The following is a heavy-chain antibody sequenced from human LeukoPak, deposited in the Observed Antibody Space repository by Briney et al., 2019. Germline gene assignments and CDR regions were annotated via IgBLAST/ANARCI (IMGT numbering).Heavy chain of an antibody. CDR2: ISSSSSTI. Sequence: QSGGSLRLSCAASGFTFSSYSMNWVRQAPGKGLEWVSYISSSSSTIYYADSVKGRFTISRDNAKNSLYLQMNSLRDEDTAVYYCAGGGKGYCSGGSCYGSYHFDYWGQGTLVTVSS. D-gene: IGHD2-15*01. CDR3: AGGGKGYCSGGSCYGSYHFDY. J-gene: IGHJ4*02. V-gene: IGHV3-48*02. CDR1: GFTFSSYS.